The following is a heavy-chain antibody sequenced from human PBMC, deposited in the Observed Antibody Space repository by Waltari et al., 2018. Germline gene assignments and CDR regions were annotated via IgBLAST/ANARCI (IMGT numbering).Heavy chain of an antibody. Sequence: VQLMESGGGLVEPGGSLRFSCEGSGVAFSNAWMIWVRRAPGKGLECIGQSNRDGSNKFNPSLKSRVAMSVDTIKSQISLRLTSVTAADAAVYYCARVGDYHGSGRFGLDVWGQGTRVTVSS. CDR2: SNRDGSN. J-gene: IGHJ6*02. CDR1: GVAFSNAW. V-gene: IGHV4-4*02. CDR3: ARVGDYHGSGRFGLDV. D-gene: IGHD3-10*01.